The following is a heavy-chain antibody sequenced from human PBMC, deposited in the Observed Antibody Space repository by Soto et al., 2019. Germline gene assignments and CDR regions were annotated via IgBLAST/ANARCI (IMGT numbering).Heavy chain of an antibody. V-gene: IGHV3-66*01. J-gene: IGHJ3*02. CDR1: GFTVTEIY. CDR3: VREPRYCSGGSCSIMGDAFDI. CDR2: IYNEFT. Sequence: EVQLVESGGGLVQPGGSLRLSCVASGFTVTEIYMNWVRQAPGKGLEWVSVIYNEFTDYADSVRGRFSISTDSSKNALYLQMDGLRAADSAVYYCVREPRYCSGGSCSIMGDAFDIWGQGTMVTVSS. D-gene: IGHD2-15*01.